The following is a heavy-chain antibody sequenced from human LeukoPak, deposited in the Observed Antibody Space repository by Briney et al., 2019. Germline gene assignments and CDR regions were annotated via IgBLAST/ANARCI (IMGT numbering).Heavy chain of an antibody. CDR3: AKGQRPAVYYYYYGMDV. Sequence: GGSLRLSCAASGFTFSSYSMNWVRQAPGKGLEWVSSISSSSSYIYYADSVKGRFTISRDNAKNSLYLQMNSLRAEDTAVYYCAKGQRPAVYYYYYGMDVWGQGTTVTVSS. CDR2: ISSSSSYI. CDR1: GFTFSSYS. J-gene: IGHJ6*02. V-gene: IGHV3-21*04.